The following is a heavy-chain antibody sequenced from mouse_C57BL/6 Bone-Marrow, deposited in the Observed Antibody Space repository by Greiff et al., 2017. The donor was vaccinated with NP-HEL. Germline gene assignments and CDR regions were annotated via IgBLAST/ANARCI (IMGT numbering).Heavy chain of an antibody. CDR2: IDPETGGT. CDR1: GYTFTDYE. V-gene: IGHV1-15*01. J-gene: IGHJ1*03. CDR3: TRWVYYYGRNFDV. D-gene: IGHD1-1*01. Sequence: QVQLKQSGAELVRPGASVTLSCKASGYTFTDYEMHWVKQTPVHGLEWIGAIDPETGGTAYNQKFKGKAILTADKSSSTAYMELRSLTSEDSAVYYCTRWVYYYGRNFDVWGTGTTVTVSS.